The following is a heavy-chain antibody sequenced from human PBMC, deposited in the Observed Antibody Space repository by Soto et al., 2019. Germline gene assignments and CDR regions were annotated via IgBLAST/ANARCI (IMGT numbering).Heavy chain of an antibody. CDR2: IWYDGSNK. CDR1: GFTFSSYG. CDR3: ARGGYSYGYGYYYYGMDV. V-gene: IGHV3-33*01. J-gene: IGHJ6*02. D-gene: IGHD5-18*01. Sequence: QVQLVESGGGVVQPGRSLRLSCAASGFTFSSYGMHWVRQAPGKGLEWVAVIWYDGSNKYYADSVKGRFTISRDNSKNTLYLQMNSLSAEDTAVYYCARGGYSYGYGYYYYGMDVWGQGTTVTVSS.